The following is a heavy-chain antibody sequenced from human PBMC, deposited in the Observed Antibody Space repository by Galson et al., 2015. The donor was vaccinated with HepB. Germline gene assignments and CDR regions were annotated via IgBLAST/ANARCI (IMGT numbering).Heavy chain of an antibody. J-gene: IGHJ5*02. CDR1: GFTFDDYA. V-gene: IGHV3-43D*03. Sequence: SLRLSCAASGFTFDDYAMHWVRQAPGKGLEWVSLISWDGGSSYYADSVKGRFTISRDNSKNCLYLQMNSLRAEDTALYYCARPYSSSWSNWFDPWGQGTLVTVSS. D-gene: IGHD6-13*01. CDR3: ARPYSSSWSNWFDP. CDR2: ISWDGGSS.